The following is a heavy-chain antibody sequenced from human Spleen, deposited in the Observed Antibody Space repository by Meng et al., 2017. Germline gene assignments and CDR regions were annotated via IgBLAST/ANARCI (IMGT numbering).Heavy chain of an antibody. V-gene: IGHV3-7*01. D-gene: IGHD1-26*01. CDR1: GFTFSSYG. J-gene: IGHJ4*02. CDR3: ARGNGNYYIH. CDR2: IKQDGSEK. Sequence: GESLKISCAASGFTFSSYGMSWVRQAPGKGLERVANIKQDGSEKYYVDSVKGRFTISRDNAKNSLYLEMNSLRAEDTAVYYCARGNGNYYIHWGQGSLVTVSS.